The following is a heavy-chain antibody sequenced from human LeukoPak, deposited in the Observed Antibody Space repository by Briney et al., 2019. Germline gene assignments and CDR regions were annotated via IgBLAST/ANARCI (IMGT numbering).Heavy chain of an antibody. D-gene: IGHD1-26*01. V-gene: IGHV3-33*06. CDR1: GFTFSSYG. CDR3: AKVVTAWDLCLDY. Sequence: GGSLRLSCAASGFTFSSYGMHWVRQAPGKGLEWVAVIWYDGSNKYYADSVKGRFTISRDNSKNTLYLQMNSLRAEDTAVYYCAKVVTAWDLCLDYWGQGTLVTVSS. J-gene: IGHJ4*02. CDR2: IWYDGSNK.